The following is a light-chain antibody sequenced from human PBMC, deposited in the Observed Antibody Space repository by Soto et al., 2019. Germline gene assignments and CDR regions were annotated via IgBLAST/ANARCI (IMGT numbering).Light chain of an antibody. Sequence: QSALTQPASVSGSPGQSITISCTGTSSDVGNYKYVSWYQQHPGKAPKLMIYEVSNRPSGVSNRFSGSKSGNTASLTISGLQAEDETDYYCCSYAGSSTVVFGGGTQLTVL. V-gene: IGLV2-14*01. CDR3: CSYAGSSTVV. J-gene: IGLJ2*01. CDR1: SSDVGNYKY. CDR2: EVS.